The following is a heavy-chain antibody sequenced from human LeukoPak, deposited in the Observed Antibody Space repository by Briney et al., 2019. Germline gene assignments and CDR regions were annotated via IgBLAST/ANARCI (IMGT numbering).Heavy chain of an antibody. CDR1: GGSISSSSYY. D-gene: IGHD1-26*01. J-gene: IGHJ4*02. CDR2: IYYSGST. V-gene: IGHV4-39*07. Sequence: KTSEPLSLTCTVSGGSISSSSYYWGWIRQPPGKGLEWIGNIYYSGSTYYHPPLKSRYTISLDTSKNQFSLKLSSVTAADTAVYYCAREGRSPPEVLPRYFDYWGQGTLVTVSS. CDR3: AREGRSPPEVLPRYFDY.